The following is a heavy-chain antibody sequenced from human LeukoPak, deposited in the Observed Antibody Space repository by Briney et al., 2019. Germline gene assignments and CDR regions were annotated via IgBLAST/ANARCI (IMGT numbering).Heavy chain of an antibody. CDR3: ARDRDNWNDGDSNWFDP. V-gene: IGHV7-4-1*02. CDR2: INTNTGNP. J-gene: IGHJ5*02. Sequence: ASVKVSCKASGYTFTSYAMNWVRQAPGQGLEWMGWINTNTGNPTYAQGFTGRFVFSLDTSVSTAYLQISSLKAEDTAAYYCARDRDNWNDGDSNWFDPWGQGTLVTVSS. D-gene: IGHD1-20*01. CDR1: GYTFTSYA.